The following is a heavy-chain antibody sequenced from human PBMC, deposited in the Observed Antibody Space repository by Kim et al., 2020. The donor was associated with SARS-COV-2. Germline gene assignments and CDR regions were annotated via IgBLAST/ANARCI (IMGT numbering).Heavy chain of an antibody. D-gene: IGHD3-22*01. CDR2: INTNTGNP. Sequence: ASVKVSCKASGYTFTSYAMNWVRQAPGQGLEWMGWINTNTGNPTYAQGFTGRFVFSLDTSVSTAYLQISSLKAEDTAVYYCVRGLDYDSSGYYEGGYNWFDPWGQGTLVTVSS. V-gene: IGHV7-4-1*02. CDR1: GYTFTSYA. CDR3: VRGLDYDSSGYYEGGYNWFDP. J-gene: IGHJ5*02.